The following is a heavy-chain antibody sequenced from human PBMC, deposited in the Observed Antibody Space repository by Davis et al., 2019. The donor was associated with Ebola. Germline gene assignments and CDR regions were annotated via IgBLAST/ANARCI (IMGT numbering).Heavy chain of an antibody. CDR2: INGDGSRT. J-gene: IGHJ4*02. CDR3: AGGDFWSGQFDF. V-gene: IGHV3-74*01. CDR1: GFTFSRHW. D-gene: IGHD3-3*01. Sequence: GESLKISCAASGFTFSRHWMHWVRQVPGKGLVWVSRINGDGSRTTYADSVKGRFTISRDNSKNTLYLQMNSLRAEDTAVYYCAGGDFWSGQFDFWGQGTLVTVSS.